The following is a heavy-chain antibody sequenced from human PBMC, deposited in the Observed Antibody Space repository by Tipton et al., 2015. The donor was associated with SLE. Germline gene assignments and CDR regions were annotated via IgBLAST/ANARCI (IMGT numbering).Heavy chain of an antibody. D-gene: IGHD3-22*01. CDR1: GFTVSSNY. CDR2: IYSGGST. J-gene: IGHJ3*02. Sequence: GFLRLSCAASGFTVSSNYMSWVRQAPGKGLERASVIYSGGSTYYADSVKSRFTISRPNSKNTLYLQVNSLRAEDTAVYYCARAMSYYYYDSSDACDIWGQGTMVTVSS. V-gene: IGHV3-53*04. CDR3: ARAMSYYYYDSSDACDI.